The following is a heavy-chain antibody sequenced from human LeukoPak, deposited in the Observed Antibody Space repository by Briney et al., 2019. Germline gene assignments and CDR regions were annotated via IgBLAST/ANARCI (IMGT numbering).Heavy chain of an antibody. Sequence: GGSLRLSCAASGFSISNDWMGWVRQAPGKGLEWVARVKSRSAGETTDYAAPMKGRFTISRDDSKNTLYLQMNSLKTEDTAVYYCTLIQGWGSGSYYRDFWGQGTLVTVSS. CDR1: GFSISNDW. D-gene: IGHD3-10*01. V-gene: IGHV3-15*01. J-gene: IGHJ4*02. CDR2: VKSRSAGETT. CDR3: TLIQGWGSGSYYRDF.